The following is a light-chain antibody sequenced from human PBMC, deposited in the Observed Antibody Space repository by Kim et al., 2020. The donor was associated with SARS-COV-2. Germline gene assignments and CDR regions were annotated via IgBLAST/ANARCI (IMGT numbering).Light chain of an antibody. CDR2: GKN. CDR3: NPRDRTSNHLI. V-gene: IGLV3-19*01. J-gene: IGLJ2*01. Sequence: ALGQRGRITGQGHSQRNYYASRYQQKPGQAPVVVIYGKNDRPSGIPDRFSGSRKGDTASLTITGAQAADEADYYCNPRDRTSNHLIFGGGTQLTVL. CDR1: SQRNYY.